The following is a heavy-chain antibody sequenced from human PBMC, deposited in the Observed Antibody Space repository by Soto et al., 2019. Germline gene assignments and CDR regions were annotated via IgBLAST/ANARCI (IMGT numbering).Heavy chain of an antibody. V-gene: IGHV4-34*01. D-gene: IGHD2-2*01. J-gene: IGHJ4*02. CDR3: AGVLIAGGTTD. CDR2: SNHVGNT. CDR1: GGSFSGYY. Sequence: QVQLQQWGAGLLKPSETLSLTCAVYGGSFSGYYWSWIRQPPGKGLEWIGESNHVGNTNYNPSLTSRVAMTADPSNNRSSPWMTSATAADTAVYYGAGVLIAGGTTDSGQGTMVIVSS.